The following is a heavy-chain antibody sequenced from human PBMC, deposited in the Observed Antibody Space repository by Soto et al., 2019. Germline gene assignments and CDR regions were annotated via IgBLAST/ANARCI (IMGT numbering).Heavy chain of an antibody. CDR3: AKDWGSSGWYSYFDY. CDR1: GFTFSSYA. Sequence: GSLRLSCAASGFTFSSYAMSWVRQAPGKGLEWVSAISGSGGSTYYADSVKGRFTISRDNSKNTLYLQMNSLRAEDTAVYYCAKDWGSSGWYSYFDYWGQGTLVTVSS. J-gene: IGHJ4*02. CDR2: ISGSGGST. V-gene: IGHV3-23*01. D-gene: IGHD6-19*01.